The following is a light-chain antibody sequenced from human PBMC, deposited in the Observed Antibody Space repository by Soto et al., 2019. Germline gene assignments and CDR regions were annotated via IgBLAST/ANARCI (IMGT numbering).Light chain of an antibody. J-gene: IGKJ2*01. Sequence: EVVLTQSPGTLSLSPGESATLSCRASQSVTNNYFAWYKQKPGQAPRLLIFGSSDRATGIPDRFSGSGSGTDFTFTISGLEPEDCAVYYCQQYGSSPPYTFGQGTKLEIK. CDR3: QQYGSSPPYT. V-gene: IGKV3-20*01. CDR1: QSVTNNY. CDR2: GSS.